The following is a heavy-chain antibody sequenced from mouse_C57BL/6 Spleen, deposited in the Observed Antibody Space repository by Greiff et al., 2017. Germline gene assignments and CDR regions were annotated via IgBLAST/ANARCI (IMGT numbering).Heavy chain of an antibody. CDR2: IRNKANGYTT. CDR3: ARYIGDYFDY. D-gene: IGHD3-3*01. V-gene: IGHV7-3*01. CDR1: GFTFTDDY. J-gene: IGHJ2*01. Sequence: EVKLVESGGGLVQPGGSLSLSCAASGFTFTDDYMSWVRQPPGKALEWLGFIRNKANGYTTEDSASVKGRFTISRDNSQSILYLQMNALRAEDSATYYCARYIGDYFDYWGQVTTLTVSS.